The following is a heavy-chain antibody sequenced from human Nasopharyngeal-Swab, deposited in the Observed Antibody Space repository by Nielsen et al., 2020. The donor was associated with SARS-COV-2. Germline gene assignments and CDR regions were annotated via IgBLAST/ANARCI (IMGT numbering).Heavy chain of an antibody. CDR1: GYAFTKYA. Sequence: ASVKVSCKASGYAFTKYAMNWVRQAPGQGLEWMGWINTNTGTPTYAQGFTGRFVFSLDTSASTAYLQISSLKPEDTGVYYCARGRGSSGYYPTDYWGQGTLVTVSS. V-gene: IGHV7-4-1*02. CDR3: ARGRGSSGYYPTDY. J-gene: IGHJ4*02. D-gene: IGHD3-22*01. CDR2: INTNTGTP.